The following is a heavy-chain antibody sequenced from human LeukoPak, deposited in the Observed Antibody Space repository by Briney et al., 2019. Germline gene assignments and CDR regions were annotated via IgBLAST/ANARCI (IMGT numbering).Heavy chain of an antibody. V-gene: IGHV4-4*07. CDR3: ARDRGVTTGYPFFFDY. J-gene: IGHJ4*02. D-gene: IGHD4-17*01. CDR1: GGSISSYC. Sequence: PSETLSLTRTVSGGSISSYCWNWVRQPAGKGLEWIGRIHTSGSTKYNPSLKSRVTMSVDMSKNQISLNLTSVTAADTAVYFCARDRGVTTGYPFFFDYWGQGILVTVSS. CDR2: IHTSGST.